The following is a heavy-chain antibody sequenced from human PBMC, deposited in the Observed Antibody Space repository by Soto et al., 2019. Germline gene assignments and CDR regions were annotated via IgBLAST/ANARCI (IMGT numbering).Heavy chain of an antibody. CDR1: GYTFTSYA. V-gene: IGHV1-3*01. J-gene: IGHJ4*02. D-gene: IGHD6-19*01. CDR3: ARGRSSGWYEPLFDY. CDR2: INAGNGNT. Sequence: PSVKVSCKASGYTFTSYAMHWVRQAPGQRLEWMGWINAGNGNTKYSQKFQGRVTITRDTSASTAYMELSSLRSEDTAVYYCARGRSSGWYEPLFDYWGQGTLVTVSS.